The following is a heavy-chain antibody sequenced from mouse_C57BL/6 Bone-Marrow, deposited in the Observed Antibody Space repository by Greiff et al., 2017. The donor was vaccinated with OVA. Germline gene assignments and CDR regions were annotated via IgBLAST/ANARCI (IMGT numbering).Heavy chain of an antibody. CDR3: ARQGGNYAMDY. J-gene: IGHJ4*01. Sequence: DVKLMESGGDLVKPGGSLKLSCAASGFTFSSYGMSWVRQTPDKRLEWVATISSGGSYTYYPDSVKGRFTISRDNAKNTLYLQMSSLKSEDTAMYYCARQGGNYAMDYWGQGTSVTVSS. V-gene: IGHV5-6*02. CDR1: GFTFSSYG. CDR2: ISSGGSYT. D-gene: IGHD2-14*01.